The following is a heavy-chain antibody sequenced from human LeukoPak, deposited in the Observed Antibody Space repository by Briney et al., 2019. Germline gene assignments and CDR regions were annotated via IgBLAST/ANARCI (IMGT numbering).Heavy chain of an antibody. CDR3: ARGFGRGRNSSGYHGY. J-gene: IGHJ4*02. CDR1: GFTFSSYS. D-gene: IGHD3-22*01. V-gene: IGHV3-21*01. Sequence: GGSLRLSCAASGFTFSSYSMNWVRQAPGKGLEWVSSISSSSSYIYYADSVKGRFTISRDNAKNSLYLQMNSLRAEDTAVYCCARGFGRGRNSSGYHGYWGQGTLVTVSS. CDR2: ISSSSSYI.